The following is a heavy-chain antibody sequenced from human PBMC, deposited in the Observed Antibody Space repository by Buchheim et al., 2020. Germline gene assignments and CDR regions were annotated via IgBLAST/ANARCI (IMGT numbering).Heavy chain of an antibody. J-gene: IGHJ4*02. Sequence: QVQLQESGPGLVKPSQTLSLTCTVSGGSISSGGYYWSWIRQHPGKGLEWIGYIYYSGSTYYNPSLKSRVTISVDTSKNQFSLKLSSVTAADTAVYYCARGLQSYCTNGVCHWRITRYYFDYWGQGTL. V-gene: IGHV4-31*03. CDR1: GGSISSGGYY. CDR3: ARGLQSYCTNGVCHWRITRYYFDY. D-gene: IGHD2-8*01. CDR2: IYYSGST.